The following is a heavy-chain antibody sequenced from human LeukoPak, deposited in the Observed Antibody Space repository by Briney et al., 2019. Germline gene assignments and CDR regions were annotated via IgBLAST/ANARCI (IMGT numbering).Heavy chain of an antibody. J-gene: IGHJ4*02. CDR1: GYSFTSYG. Sequence: GASVKVSCKASGYSFTSYGISWVRQAPGQGLEWMGWISAYNGNTNYAQKLQGRVTMTTDTPTSTAYMELRSLRSDDTAVYYCARDSRAYYFDYWGQGTLVTVSS. V-gene: IGHV1-18*04. CDR2: ISAYNGNT. CDR3: ARDSRAYYFDY.